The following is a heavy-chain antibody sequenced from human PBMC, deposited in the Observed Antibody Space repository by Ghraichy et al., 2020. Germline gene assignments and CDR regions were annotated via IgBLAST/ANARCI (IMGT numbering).Heavy chain of an antibody. V-gene: IGHV1-46*01. D-gene: IGHD1-26*01. Sequence: ASVKVSCKASGYTFTSYYMHWVRQAPGQGLEWMGIINPSGGSTSYAQKFQGRVTMTRDTSTSTVYMELSSLRSEDTAVYYCARAGEGSGSYYYFDYWGQGTLGTVSS. CDR1: GYTFTSYY. CDR3: ARAGEGSGSYYYFDY. CDR2: INPSGGST. J-gene: IGHJ4*02.